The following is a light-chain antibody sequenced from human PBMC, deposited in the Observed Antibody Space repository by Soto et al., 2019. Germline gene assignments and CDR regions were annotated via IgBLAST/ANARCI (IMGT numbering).Light chain of an antibody. J-gene: IGKJ4*01. Sequence: DIQMTQSTSSLSASVGDRFTITCRASQNIATYLNWYQQTPGKAPKLLIYTASTLQSGVPSRFSGSGSGTDFTLTIGSLQPEDFATFYCQQSYNTPLTFGGGTKVDIK. CDR3: QQSYNTPLT. CDR2: TAS. V-gene: IGKV1-39*01. CDR1: QNIATY.